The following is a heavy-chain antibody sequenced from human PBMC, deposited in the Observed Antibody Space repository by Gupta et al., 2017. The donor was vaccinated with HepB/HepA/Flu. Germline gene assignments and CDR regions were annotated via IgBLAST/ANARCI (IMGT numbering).Heavy chain of an antibody. CDR2: ISGNSRYT. CDR3: ARDDGNRWVQLGGALDY. D-gene: IGHD1-1*01. Sequence: EVQLAESGGGRVNPGGSLRLSCAASGFTFSTYSMTWVRQTPAKGLGGVSSISGNSRYTYYADSVNGRFTISRDNAKNSLYLQMNSLRADDTAVYYCARDDGNRWVQLGGALDYWGQGILVTVSS. V-gene: IGHV3-21*02. CDR1: GFTFSTYS. J-gene: IGHJ4*02.